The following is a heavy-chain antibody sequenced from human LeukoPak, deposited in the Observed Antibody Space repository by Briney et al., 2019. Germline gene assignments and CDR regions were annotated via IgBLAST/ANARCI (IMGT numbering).Heavy chain of an antibody. CDR1: GYTFTSYG. D-gene: IGHD2-2*01. J-gene: IGHJ4*02. Sequence: ASAKVSCKASGYTFTSYGISWVRQAPGQGLEWMGWISAYNGNTNYAQKLQGRVTMTTDTSTSTAYMELRSLRSDDTAVYYCASDVGYCSSSSCYGLYYWGQGTLVTVSS. V-gene: IGHV1-18*01. CDR2: ISAYNGNT. CDR3: ASDVGYCSSSSCYGLYY.